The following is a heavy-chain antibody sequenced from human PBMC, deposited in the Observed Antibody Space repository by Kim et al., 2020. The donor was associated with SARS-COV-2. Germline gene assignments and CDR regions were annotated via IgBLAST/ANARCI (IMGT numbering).Heavy chain of an antibody. J-gene: IGHJ4*02. CDR3: ARQHSGYKYGDYDRYYFDY. Sequence: GESLKISCKGSGYSFTSYWIGWVRQMPGKGLEWMGIIYPGDSDTRYSPSFQGQVTISADKSFSTAYLQWSSLKASDTAMYYCARQHSGYKYGDYDRYYFDYWGQGTLVTVSS. D-gene: IGHD4-17*01. CDR2: IYPGDSDT. CDR1: GYSFTSYW. V-gene: IGHV5-51*01.